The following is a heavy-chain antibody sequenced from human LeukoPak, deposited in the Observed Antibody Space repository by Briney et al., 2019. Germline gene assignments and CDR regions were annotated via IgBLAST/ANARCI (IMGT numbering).Heavy chain of an antibody. J-gene: IGHJ4*02. CDR2: INPNSGGT. Sequence: VASVKVSCTASGYTFTGYYMHWVRQAPGQGLEWMGWINPNSGGTNYAQKFQGRVTMTRDTSISTAYMELSRLRSDDTAVYYCAREYSSGCPDYWGQGTLVTVSS. V-gene: IGHV1-2*02. D-gene: IGHD6-19*01. CDR1: GYTFTGYY. CDR3: AREYSSGCPDY.